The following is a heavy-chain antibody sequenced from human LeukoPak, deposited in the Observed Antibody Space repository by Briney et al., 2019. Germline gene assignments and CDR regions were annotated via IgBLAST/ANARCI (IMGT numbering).Heavy chain of an antibody. J-gene: IGHJ4*02. D-gene: IGHD3-9*01. CDR2: IIPIFGTA. Sequence: ASVKVSCKASGGTFTSYAISWVRQAPGQGLEWMGGIIPIFGTANYAQKFQGRVTITADESTSTAYMELSSLRSEDTAVYYCARDPILTGYYFDYWGQGTLVTVSS. V-gene: IGHV1-69*01. CDR3: ARDPILTGYYFDY. CDR1: GGTFTSYA.